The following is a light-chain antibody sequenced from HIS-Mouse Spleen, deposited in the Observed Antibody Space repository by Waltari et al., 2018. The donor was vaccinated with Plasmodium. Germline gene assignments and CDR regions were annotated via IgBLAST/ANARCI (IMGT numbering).Light chain of an antibody. CDR1: ALPQKL. V-gene: IGLV3-10*01. Sequence: SYELTQPPSVSVSPGQTARITCSGDALPQKLAYLYQQKSGQAPVLVIYEDSKRPSGIPERFSGSSSGTMATLTISGAQVEDEADYYCYSTDSSGNHRVFGGGTKLTVL. CDR2: EDS. J-gene: IGLJ3*02. CDR3: YSTDSSGNHRV.